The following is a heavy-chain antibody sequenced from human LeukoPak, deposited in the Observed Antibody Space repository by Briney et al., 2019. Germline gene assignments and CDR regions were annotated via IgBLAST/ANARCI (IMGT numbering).Heavy chain of an antibody. J-gene: IGHJ6*03. CDR3: AKVDTAGGWLQSMGYYMDV. D-gene: IGHD5-18*01. CDR2: ISGSGGST. V-gene: IGHV3-23*01. CDR1: GFTFSTYA. Sequence: GGSLRLSCAASGFTFSTYAMSWVRQAPGKGLEWVSAISGSGGSTYYADSAKGRFTISRDNSKNTLYLQMNSLRAEDTAVYYCAKVDTAGGWLQSMGYYMDVWGKGTTVTVSS.